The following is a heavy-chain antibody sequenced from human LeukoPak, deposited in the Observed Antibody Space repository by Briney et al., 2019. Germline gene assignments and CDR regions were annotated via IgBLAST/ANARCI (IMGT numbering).Heavy chain of an antibody. CDR1: GYTSTGYY. Sequence: ASVKVSCKASGYTSTGYYMHWVRQAPGQGLEWMGWINPNSGGTNYAQKFQGRVTMTRDTSISTAYMELSRLRSDDTAVYYCAREETVTTGGAFDIWGQGTMVTVSS. J-gene: IGHJ3*02. D-gene: IGHD4-17*01. CDR3: AREETVTTGGAFDI. CDR2: INPNSGGT. V-gene: IGHV1-2*02.